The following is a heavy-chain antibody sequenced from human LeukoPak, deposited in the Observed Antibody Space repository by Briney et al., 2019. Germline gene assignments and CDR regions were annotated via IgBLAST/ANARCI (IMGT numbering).Heavy chain of an antibody. CDR2: IYYSGST. J-gene: IGHJ4*02. D-gene: IGHD5-18*01. CDR3: ARLRYSYGHPSRLDY. Sequence: PSETLSLTCTVSDGSISSSSYYWSWIRQPPGKGLEWIGYIYYSGSTNYNPSLKSRVTISVDTSKNQFSLKLSSVTAADTAVYYCARLRYSYGHPSRLDYWGQGTLVTVSS. V-gene: IGHV4-61*05. CDR1: DGSISSSSYY.